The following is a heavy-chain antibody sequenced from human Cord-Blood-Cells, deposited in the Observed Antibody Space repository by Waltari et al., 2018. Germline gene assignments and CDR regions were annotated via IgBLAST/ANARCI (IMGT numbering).Heavy chain of an antibody. D-gene: IGHD1-26*01. CDR3: AREGLGGDDY. V-gene: IGHV4-38-2*02. J-gene: IGHJ4*02. CDR2: IYHSGST. Sequence: QVQLQESGPGLVKPSETLSLTCAVSGYSISSGYYWGWFRQPPGKGLEWIGSIYHSGSTYYNPSLKSRVTISVDTSKNQCSLKLSSVTAADTAVYYCAREGLGGDDYWGQGTLVTVSS. CDR1: GYSISSGYY.